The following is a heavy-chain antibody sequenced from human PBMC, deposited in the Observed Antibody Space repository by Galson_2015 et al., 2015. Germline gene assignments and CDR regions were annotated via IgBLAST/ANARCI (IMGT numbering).Heavy chain of an antibody. J-gene: IGHJ4*02. CDR2: IRIYNGNT. Sequence: QSGAEVTKPGESLKISCKASGYTFINYGISWVRQAPGQGLEWMGWIRIYNGNTNYAQKVQGRVTVTKDTSTSTAYMELRSLRSDDTAVYYCARGVGATSQTNDYWGQGTLVTVSS. CDR3: ARGVGATSQTNDY. D-gene: IGHD1-26*01. CDR1: GYTFINYG. V-gene: IGHV1-18*01.